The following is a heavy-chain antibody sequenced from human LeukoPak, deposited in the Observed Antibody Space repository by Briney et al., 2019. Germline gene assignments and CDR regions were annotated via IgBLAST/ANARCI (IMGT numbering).Heavy chain of an antibody. V-gene: IGHV3-7*01. J-gene: IGHJ4*02. CDR2: IKQDGSEK. CDR3: GTGWAIDF. Sequence: GGSLRLSCAASGFTLSNHWMTWVRQAPGKGLECVGIIKQDGSEKYYVDSVKGRFTISRDNAKNSLYLRMNSLRAEDTAVYYCGTGWAIDFWGQGTLVTVSS. CDR1: GFTLSNHW. D-gene: IGHD5-24*01.